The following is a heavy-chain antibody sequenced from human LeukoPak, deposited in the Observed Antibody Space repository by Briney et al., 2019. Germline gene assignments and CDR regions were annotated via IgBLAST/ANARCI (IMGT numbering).Heavy chain of an antibody. V-gene: IGHV1-46*01. CDR1: GYTFTSYY. J-gene: IGHJ4*02. CDR2: INPFGGST. Sequence: ASVKVSCKASGYTFTSYYVHWVRQAPGQGLEWMGIINPFGGSTTYAHKFQDRVTMTRDTSTSTVYMELSSLRSEDTAVYYCARVHDFWSGLFDYWGQGTLVTVSS. CDR3: ARVHDFWSGLFDY. D-gene: IGHD3-3*01.